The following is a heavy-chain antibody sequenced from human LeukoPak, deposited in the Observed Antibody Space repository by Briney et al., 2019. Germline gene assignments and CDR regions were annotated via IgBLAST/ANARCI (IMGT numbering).Heavy chain of an antibody. J-gene: IGHJ4*02. D-gene: IGHD6-19*01. CDR1: GFTFSNYA. CDR2: IRGSGGSA. CDR3: ARDSAGNFDY. V-gene: IGHV3-23*01. Sequence: GGSLRLSCATSGFTFSNYAMSWVRQAPGKGLEWVSTIRGSGGSAYYGNSVKGRFSISRDNSKNTLYLQMNSLRAEDTAVYYCARDSAGNFDYWGQGTLVTVSS.